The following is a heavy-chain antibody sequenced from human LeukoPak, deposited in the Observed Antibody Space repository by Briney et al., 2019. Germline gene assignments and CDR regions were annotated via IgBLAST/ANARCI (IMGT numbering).Heavy chain of an antibody. J-gene: IGHJ4*02. CDR2: ISYDGPNK. D-gene: IGHD4/OR15-4a*01. V-gene: IGHV3-30*18. CDR1: GFTLNNYG. Sequence: GESLKISCAASGFTLNNYGMHWVRPAPGKELEWVAVISYDGPNKYYADSVKGRFTISRDNSKNTQYLQMNSLRAEDTAVYYCAKGLARFGYGALLDFWGQGTLVTVS. CDR3: AKGLARFGYGALLDF.